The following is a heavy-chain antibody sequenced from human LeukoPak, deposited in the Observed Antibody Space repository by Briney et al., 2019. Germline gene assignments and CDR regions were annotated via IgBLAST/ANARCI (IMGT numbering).Heavy chain of an antibody. Sequence: SETLSLTCTVSGGSISSSNYYWAWIRQPPGKGLEWIGSIYYSGSSYYNPSLKSRVTISVDTSKNQFSLKLSSVTAADTAVYYCARDVYSSKKYNWFDPWGQGTLVTVSS. CDR2: IYYSGSS. V-gene: IGHV4-39*07. CDR1: GGSISSSNYY. D-gene: IGHD6-13*01. CDR3: ARDVYSSKKYNWFDP. J-gene: IGHJ5*02.